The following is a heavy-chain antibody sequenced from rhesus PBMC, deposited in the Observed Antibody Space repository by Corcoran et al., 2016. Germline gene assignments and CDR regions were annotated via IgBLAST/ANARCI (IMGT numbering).Heavy chain of an antibody. J-gene: IGHJ4*01. D-gene: IGHD1-20*01. CDR3: TTFHY. Sequence: EVQLVEAGGGLVQPGGSLRLSCVVSGFTFNTYGFHWVRQAPGKGLDWVAVRSSDGSKNYYADSVKDRFTISRDNSKNVLYLQMNNLKLDDTAVYYCTTFHYWGRGVLVTVSS. V-gene: IGHV3-54*02. CDR2: RSSDGSKN. CDR1: GFTFNTYG.